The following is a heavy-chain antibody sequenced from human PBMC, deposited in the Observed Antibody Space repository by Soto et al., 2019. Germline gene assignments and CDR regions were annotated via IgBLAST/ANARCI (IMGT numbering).Heavy chain of an antibody. D-gene: IGHD6-19*01. Sequence: EVQRLESGGGLVQPGGSLRLSCAASGFTFKSYAMSWVRQPPGKGLEWVSGSSGSGGTTYHADSVKGRFTISRDNSKNTLYLQMNSLRVEDTAVYYCAKEPYSSFVLGTFHYWGQGALVTVSS. CDR1: GFTFKSYA. J-gene: IGHJ4*02. V-gene: IGHV3-23*01. CDR3: AKEPYSSFVLGTFHY. CDR2: SSGSGGTT.